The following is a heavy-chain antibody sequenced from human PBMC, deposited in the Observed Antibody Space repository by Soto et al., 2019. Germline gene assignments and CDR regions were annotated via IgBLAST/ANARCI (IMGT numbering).Heavy chain of an antibody. CDR3: ATEGRSGYQNFDF. CDR1: GFTFNLYT. Sequence: DVQLVESGGGLVKPGGSLRLSCTASGFTFNLYTLNWVRQAPGKGLEWVSSISSTSSYIYYAYSVKGRFAISRDNAEKSLFLQMSDLRDEDTALYYCATEGRSGYQNFDFWGQGTLVTVSS. V-gene: IGHV3-21*01. CDR2: ISSTSSYI. D-gene: IGHD3-22*01. J-gene: IGHJ4*02.